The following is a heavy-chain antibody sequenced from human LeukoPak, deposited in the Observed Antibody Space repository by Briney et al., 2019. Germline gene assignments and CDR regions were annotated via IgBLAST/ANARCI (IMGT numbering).Heavy chain of an antibody. Sequence: SETLSLTCTVSGGSISSSSYYWGWIRQPPGKGLEWIGSIYYSGSTYYNPSLKSRVTISVDTSKNQFSLKLSSVTAADTAVYYCARDCDWVQLGSPGGVCYMGVWGKGTTVTVSS. D-gene: IGHD1-1*01. CDR2: IYYSGST. CDR3: ARDCDWVQLGSPGGVCYMGV. CDR1: GGSISSSSYY. V-gene: IGHV4-39*07. J-gene: IGHJ6*03.